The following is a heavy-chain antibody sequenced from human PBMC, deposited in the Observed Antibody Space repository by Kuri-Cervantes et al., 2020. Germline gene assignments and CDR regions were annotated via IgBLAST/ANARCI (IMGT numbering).Heavy chain of an antibody. J-gene: IGHJ3*02. Sequence: SVKVSCKASGGTFSSYAISWVRQAPGQGLEWMGGIIPIFGTANYAQKFQGRVTITADKSTSTADMELSGLRSDDTAVYYCARSHYDASGYSQAFDMWGQGTMVTVSS. V-gene: IGHV1-69*06. D-gene: IGHD3-22*01. CDR1: GGTFSSYA. CDR2: IIPIFGTA. CDR3: ARSHYDASGYSQAFDM.